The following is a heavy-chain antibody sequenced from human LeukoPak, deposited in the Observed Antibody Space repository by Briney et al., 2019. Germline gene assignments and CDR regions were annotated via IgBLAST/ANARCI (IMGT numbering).Heavy chain of an antibody. CDR2: INPSGGST. Sequence: GASVKVSCKTSGYMFTSYYMHWVRQAPGQGLEWMGIINPSGGSTSHAQKFQGRGTMTRDTSTSTVYMELTSLRSEDTAVYYCARDFPLWSSYYFDFWGQGTLVTVSS. CDR1: GYMFTSYY. J-gene: IGHJ4*02. D-gene: IGHD3-10*01. CDR3: ARDFPLWSSYYFDF. V-gene: IGHV1-46*01.